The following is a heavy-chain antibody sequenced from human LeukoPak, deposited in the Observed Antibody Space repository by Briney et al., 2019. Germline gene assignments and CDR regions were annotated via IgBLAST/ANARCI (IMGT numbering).Heavy chain of an antibody. D-gene: IGHD2-21*01. CDR1: GGSISSGTSF. CDR2: IYYSGST. CDR3: AKGGKGFPLGLRFDS. V-gene: IGHV4-39*07. Sequence: SETLSLTCTVSGGSISSGTSFWGWIRQPPGKGLEWIGSIYYSGSTYYNPSLKSRVTISVDTSKNQFSLKLTSLTAADTAVYYCAKGGKGFPLGLRFDSWGQGTLVSVSS. J-gene: IGHJ4*02.